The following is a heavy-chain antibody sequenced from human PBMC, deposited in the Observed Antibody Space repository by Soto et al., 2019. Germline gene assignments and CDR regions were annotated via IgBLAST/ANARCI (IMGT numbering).Heavy chain of an antibody. J-gene: IGHJ4*02. V-gene: IGHV3-64D*06. CDR3: VKGNQLLRYYFEY. Sequence: GGSLRLSCSASGFTFSNFAMHWVRQAPGKGLEYVSGITSNGDNTYHADSVQGRFTISRDNSKSTLYLQMTSLRVEDTAVYYCVKGNQLLRYYFEYWGRGALVTVSS. D-gene: IGHD2-2*01. CDR2: ITSNGDNT. CDR1: GFTFSNFA.